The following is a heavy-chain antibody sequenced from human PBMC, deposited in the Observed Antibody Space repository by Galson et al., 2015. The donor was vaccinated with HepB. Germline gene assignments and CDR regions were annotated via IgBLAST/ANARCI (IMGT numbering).Heavy chain of an antibody. CDR1: GGSISSSAYY. Sequence: ETLSLTCTVSGGSISSSAYYWGWIRQPPGEGLEWIGTIYYSGSTYYNPSLKSRVTMSVDTSQNQFSLNLNSLTAADTAVYYCAREPPNFYGRYFDSWGQGTLVTVSS. CDR3: AREPPNFYGRYFDS. D-gene: IGHD2/OR15-2a*01. J-gene: IGHJ4*02. CDR2: IYYSGST. V-gene: IGHV4-39*07.